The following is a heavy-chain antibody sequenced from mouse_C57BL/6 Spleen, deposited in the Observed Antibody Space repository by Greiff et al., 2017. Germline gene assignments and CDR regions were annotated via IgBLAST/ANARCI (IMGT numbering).Heavy chain of an antibody. CDR2: IHPNSGST. CDR3: ARLSTTGFDY. CDR1: GYTFTSYW. V-gene: IGHV1-64*01. Sequence: QVQLQQPGAELVKPGASVKLSCKASGYTFTSYWMHWVKQRPGQGLEWIGMIHPNSGSTNYNEKFKSKATLTVDKSSSTAYMQLSSLTSEDSAFYDCARLSTTGFDYWGQGTTLTVSS. J-gene: IGHJ2*01. D-gene: IGHD1-1*01.